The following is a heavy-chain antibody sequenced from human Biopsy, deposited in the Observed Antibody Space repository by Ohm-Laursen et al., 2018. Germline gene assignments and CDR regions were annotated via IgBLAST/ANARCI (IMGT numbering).Heavy chain of an antibody. CDR2: RSYSGSTGYSGSA. Sequence: SQTLSLTCRVSGDSVSSGSHHWSWIRQSPGNGLEWIGERSYSGSTGYSGSANDNPSLKSRITISADTARNEFFLSLASVTPADTAVYYCASFVVGGGCVGAWGQGTLVTVSS. J-gene: IGHJ5*02. V-gene: IGHV4-61*01. CDR3: ASFVVGGGCVGA. D-gene: IGHD3-16*01. CDR1: GDSVSSGSHH.